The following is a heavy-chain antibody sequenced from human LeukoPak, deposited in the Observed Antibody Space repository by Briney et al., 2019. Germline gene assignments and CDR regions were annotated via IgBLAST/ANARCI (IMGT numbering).Heavy chain of an antibody. CDR1: GFTFSSFA. D-gene: IGHD2-15*01. CDR2: ISYDGSAK. CDR3: VKGSVAYTGGHFDY. V-gene: IGHV3-30*18. Sequence: GRSLRLSCAASGFTFSSFAMHWFRQAPGKGPEWAAVISYDGSAKYYADSVRGRFTISRDDSKNTLYLQMNSLRPEDTAIYYCVKGSVAYTGGHFDYWGQGTLVTVSS. J-gene: IGHJ4*02.